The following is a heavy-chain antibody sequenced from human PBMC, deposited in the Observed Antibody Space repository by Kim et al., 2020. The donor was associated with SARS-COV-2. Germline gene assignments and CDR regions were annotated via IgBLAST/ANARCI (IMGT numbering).Heavy chain of an antibody. J-gene: IGHJ4*01. Sequence: GGSLRLSCAASGFTFRNFGMNWVRQAPGKGLEWVAVIRHDGGKEFYAESVEGRFSISRDNYKDTLYLQMQDLRVEDTAVYYCTRDALSNDDYNGEDYCG. CDR1: GFTFRNFG. V-gene: IGHV3-33*01. CDR2: IRHDGGKE. D-gene: IGHD2-8*01. CDR3: TRDALSNDDYNGEDY.